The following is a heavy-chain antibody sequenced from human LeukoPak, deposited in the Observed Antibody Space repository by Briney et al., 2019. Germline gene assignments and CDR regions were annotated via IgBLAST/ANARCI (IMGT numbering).Heavy chain of an antibody. CDR3: ARGSSWHDY. D-gene: IGHD6-13*01. CDR1: GGSFSGYY. CDR2: INHSGST. Sequence: PSETLSLTCAVYGGSFSGYYWSWIRRPPGKGLEWIGEINHSGSTNYNPSLKSRVTISVDTSKNQFSLKLSSVTAADTAVHYCARGSSWHDYWGQGTLVTVSS. J-gene: IGHJ4*02. V-gene: IGHV4-34*01.